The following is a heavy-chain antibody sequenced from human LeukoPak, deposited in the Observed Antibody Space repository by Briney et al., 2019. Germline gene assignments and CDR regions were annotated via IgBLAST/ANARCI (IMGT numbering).Heavy chain of an antibody. J-gene: IGHJ6*03. CDR1: GFTFSRYE. D-gene: IGHD5-18*01. CDR2: ISGSGTTI. CDR3: ARDTPMLAGPHLYYYMDV. V-gene: IGHV3-48*03. Sequence: QSGGSLRLSCAASGFTFSRYEMNWVRQAPGKGLEWVSYISGSGTTIYYADSVKGRFTMSRDNAKNSVYLQMGSLRAEDTAVYFCARDTPMLAGPHLYYYMDVWGKGTTVTISS.